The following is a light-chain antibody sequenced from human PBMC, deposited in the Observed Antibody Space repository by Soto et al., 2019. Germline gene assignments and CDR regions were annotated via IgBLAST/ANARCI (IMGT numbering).Light chain of an antibody. Sequence: IQMAQSPSSLSASLGSRVSITFRASRGINNWLAWYQQKPGKAPKLLIYGASNLQSGVPSRFSGSGSGTEFTLTISSLQPGDFATYYCQQYDTYWTFGQGTKVDIK. V-gene: IGKV1-5*03. J-gene: IGKJ1*01. CDR1: RGINNW. CDR2: GAS. CDR3: QQYDTYWT.